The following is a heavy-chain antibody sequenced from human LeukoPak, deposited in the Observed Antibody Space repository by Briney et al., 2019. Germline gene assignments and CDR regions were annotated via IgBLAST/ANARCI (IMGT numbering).Heavy chain of an antibody. D-gene: IGHD3-10*01. J-gene: IGHJ4*02. CDR2: IKQDGSEK. CDR3: ARDSGRSGSYY. CDR1: GFTFGDYA. Sequence: GGSLRLSCTASGFTFGDYAMSWVRQAPGKGLEWVANIKQDGSEKYYVDSVKGRFTISRDNAKNSLYLQMNSLRAEDTAVYYCARDSGRSGSYYWGQGTLVTVSS. V-gene: IGHV3-7*01.